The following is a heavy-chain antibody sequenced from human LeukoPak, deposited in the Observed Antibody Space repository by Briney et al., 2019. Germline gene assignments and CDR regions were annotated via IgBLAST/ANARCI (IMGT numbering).Heavy chain of an antibody. Sequence: GGSLRLSCVASGFTFTGPSMHWVRQAPGKGLEWVAAVGNDEKTIFYADSVKGRFTISRDNSKNTLYLQMNGLRDEDTAVYYCAKERQVGGTAFDYWGQGSLVTVSS. CDR2: VGNDEKTI. CDR1: GFTFTGPS. J-gene: IGHJ4*02. CDR3: AKERQVGGTAFDY. D-gene: IGHD1-26*01. V-gene: IGHV3-30*04.